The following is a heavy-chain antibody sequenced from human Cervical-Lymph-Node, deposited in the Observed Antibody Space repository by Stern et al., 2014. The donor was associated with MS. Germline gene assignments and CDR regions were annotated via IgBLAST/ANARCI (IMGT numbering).Heavy chain of an antibody. CDR1: GFTFDDYA. V-gene: IGHV3-9*01. Sequence: EVQLVESGGGLVQPGRSLRLSCAASGFTFDDYAMHWVRQAPGKGLEWVSGISWNSGSIGYADSVKGRFTISRDNAKNSLYLQMNSLRAEDTALYYCAKDMTAAEGYYYYYGMDVWGQGTTVTVSS. CDR3: AKDMTAAEGYYYYYGMDV. J-gene: IGHJ6*02. CDR2: ISWNSGSI. D-gene: IGHD6-13*01.